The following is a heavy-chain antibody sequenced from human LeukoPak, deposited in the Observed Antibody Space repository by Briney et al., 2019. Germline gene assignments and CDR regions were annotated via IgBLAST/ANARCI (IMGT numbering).Heavy chain of an antibody. V-gene: IGHV3-30*03. CDR1: GFTFSSYG. Sequence: GRSLRLSCAASGFTFSSYGMHLVRQAPGKGLEWVAVISYDGSNKYYADSVKGRFTISRDNSKNTLYLQMNSLRAEDTAVYYCAREEGIYCSSTSCYSNALQYYFDYWGQGTLVTVSS. J-gene: IGHJ4*02. D-gene: IGHD2-2*02. CDR2: ISYDGSNK. CDR3: AREEGIYCSSTSCYSNALQYYFDY.